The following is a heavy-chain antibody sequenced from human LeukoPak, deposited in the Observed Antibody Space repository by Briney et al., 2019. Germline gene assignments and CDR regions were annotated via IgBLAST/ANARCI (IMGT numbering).Heavy chain of an antibody. V-gene: IGHV1-2*02. CDR3: ASISEVWSGYYTVHHDY. CDR1: GYTFTDYY. J-gene: IGHJ4*02. CDR2: INPNSGDT. Sequence: ASVKVSCKTSGYTFTDYYMHWVRQAPGQGLEWMGRINPNSGDTNYAQKLLGRVTMTRDTSIRTAYMELSSLTSDDTAVYYCASISEVWSGYYTVHHDYWGQGTLVTVSS. D-gene: IGHD3-3*01.